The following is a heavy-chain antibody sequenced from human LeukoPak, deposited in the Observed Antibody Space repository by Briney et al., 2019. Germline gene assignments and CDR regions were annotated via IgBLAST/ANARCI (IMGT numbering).Heavy chain of an antibody. CDR2: IYQSGST. V-gene: IGHV4-59*12. D-gene: IGHD6-13*01. CDR3: AREVIATSGPDY. J-gene: IGHJ4*02. CDR1: GGSISNYY. Sequence: SETLSLTCTVSGGSISNYYWSWIRQPPGKGLEWIGYIYQSGSTYYTPSLRSRVTMSVDRSKNQFSLKVRSVTAADTAIYYCAREVIATSGPDYWGQGTLVIVSS.